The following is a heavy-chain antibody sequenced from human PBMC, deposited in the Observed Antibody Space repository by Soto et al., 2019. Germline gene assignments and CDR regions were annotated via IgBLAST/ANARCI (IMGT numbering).Heavy chain of an antibody. CDR3: ARGGYSYGCLTCYYYYGMDV. D-gene: IGHD5-18*01. V-gene: IGHV4-34*01. CDR1: GGSFSGYY. J-gene: IGHJ6*02. Sequence: QVQLQQWGAGLLKPSETLSLTCAVYGGSFSGYYWSWIRQPPGKGLEWIGEINHSGSTNYNPSLKSRVTRSVDTSKNQCSRKLSSVTAADTAVYYCARGGYSYGCLTCYYYYGMDVWGQGTTVTVSS. CDR2: INHSGST.